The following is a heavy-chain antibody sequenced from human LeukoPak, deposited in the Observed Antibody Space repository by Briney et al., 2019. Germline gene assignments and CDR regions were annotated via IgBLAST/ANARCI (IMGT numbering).Heavy chain of an antibody. CDR3: STAVAGPYYFDS. Sequence: GGSLRLSCAASGFTFSNAWMSWVRKAPGKGLEWVGRIRRETDGGTTDYAAPVKGRFTISRDDSKNTLYLQMNSLKTEDTGVYYCSTAVAGPYYFDSWGQGTLVTVSS. D-gene: IGHD6-19*01. V-gene: IGHV3-15*01. J-gene: IGHJ4*02. CDR1: GFTFSNAW. CDR2: IRRETDGGTT.